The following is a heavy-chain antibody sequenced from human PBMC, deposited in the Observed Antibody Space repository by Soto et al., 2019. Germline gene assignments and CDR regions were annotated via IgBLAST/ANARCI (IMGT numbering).Heavy chain of an antibody. V-gene: IGHV4-31*03. J-gene: IGHJ6*03. CDR3: ARALRFLELIYYMDV. CDR2: IYYSGST. CDR1: GGSISSGGYY. D-gene: IGHD3-3*01. Sequence: SETLSLTCTVSGGSISSGGYYWSWIRQHPGKGLEWIGYIYYSGSTYYNPSLKSRVTISVDTSKNQFSLKLSSVTAADTAVYYCARALRFLELIYYMDVWGKGTTVTVSS.